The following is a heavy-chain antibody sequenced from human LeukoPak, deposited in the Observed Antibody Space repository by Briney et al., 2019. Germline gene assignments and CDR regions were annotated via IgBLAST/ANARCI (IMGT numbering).Heavy chain of an antibody. Sequence: SETLSLTCAVYGGSFSGYYWSWIRQPPGKGLEWIGEINHSGSTNYNPSLKSRVTISVDTSKNQFSLKLSSVTAADTAVYYCARGSGYSYGYNYWGQGTLVTVSS. D-gene: IGHD5-18*01. J-gene: IGHJ4*02. V-gene: IGHV4-34*01. CDR1: GGSFSGYY. CDR2: INHSGST. CDR3: ARGSGYSYGYNY.